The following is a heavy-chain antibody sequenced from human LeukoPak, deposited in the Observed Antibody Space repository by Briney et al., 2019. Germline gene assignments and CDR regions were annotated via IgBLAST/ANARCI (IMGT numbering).Heavy chain of an antibody. J-gene: IGHJ4*02. Sequence: ASVKVSCKASGYTFTGYYMRWVRQAPGQGLEWMGRINPKSGGTNYAQKFQGRVTMTRDTSISTAYMELSRLRSDDTAVYYCARVGYSYGYDFDYWGQGTLVTVSS. V-gene: IGHV1-2*06. CDR2: INPKSGGT. CDR3: ARVGYSYGYDFDY. CDR1: GYTFTGYY. D-gene: IGHD5-18*01.